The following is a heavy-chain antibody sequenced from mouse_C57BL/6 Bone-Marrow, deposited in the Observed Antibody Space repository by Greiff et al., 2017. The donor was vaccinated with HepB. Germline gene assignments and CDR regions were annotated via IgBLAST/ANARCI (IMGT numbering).Heavy chain of an antibody. J-gene: IGHJ4*01. CDR1: GYTFTNYW. CDR3: ARGLRRRGRRQYYAMDY. CDR2: IYPGGGYT. V-gene: IGHV1-63*01. D-gene: IGHD2-2*01. Sequence: QLQQSGAELVRPGTSVKMSCKASGYTFTNYWIGWAKQRPGHGLEWIGDIYPGGGYTNYNEKFKGKATLTADKSSSPAYMQFSSLTSEDSAIYYCARGLRRRGRRQYYAMDYWGQGTSVTVSS.